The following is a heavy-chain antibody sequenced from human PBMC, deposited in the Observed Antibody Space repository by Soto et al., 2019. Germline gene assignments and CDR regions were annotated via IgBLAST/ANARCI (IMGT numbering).Heavy chain of an antibody. Sequence: SVKVSCKASGGTFSSYAISWVRQAPGQGLEWMGGIIPIFGTANYAQKFQGRVTITADESTSTAYMELSSLRSEDTAVYYCARFITMIVVDDAFDIWGQGTMVTVSS. D-gene: IGHD3-22*01. V-gene: IGHV1-69*13. J-gene: IGHJ3*02. CDR3: ARFITMIVVDDAFDI. CDR1: GGTFSSYA. CDR2: IIPIFGTA.